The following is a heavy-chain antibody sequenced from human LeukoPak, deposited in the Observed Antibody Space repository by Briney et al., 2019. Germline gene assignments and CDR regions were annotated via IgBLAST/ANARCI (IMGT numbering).Heavy chain of an antibody. Sequence: GGSLRLSCAASGFTFSSYSMHWVRQAPGKGLELVSCISSSSTYLYYADSVKGRFTISRDNAKNTLYLQVNSLGTEDTAVYYCARESYYDSSGFDYWGQGTPVTVSS. V-gene: IGHV3-21*01. CDR1: GFTFSSYS. CDR3: ARESYYDSSGFDY. CDR2: ISSSSTYL. J-gene: IGHJ4*02. D-gene: IGHD3-22*01.